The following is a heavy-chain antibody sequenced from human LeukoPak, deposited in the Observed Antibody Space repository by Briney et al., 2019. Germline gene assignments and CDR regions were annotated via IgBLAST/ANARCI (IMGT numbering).Heavy chain of an antibody. Sequence: GGSLRLSCAASGFTLSDYFMSWIRQAPGKGLEWVSAISGHGGSTYYADSVKGRFTISRDNSKNTLYLQMNSLRAEDTAVYYCAKNQLVVPAALDAFDFWGQGTMVTVSS. V-gene: IGHV3-23*01. J-gene: IGHJ3*01. CDR2: ISGHGGST. D-gene: IGHD2-2*01. CDR1: GFTLSDYF. CDR3: AKNQLVVPAALDAFDF.